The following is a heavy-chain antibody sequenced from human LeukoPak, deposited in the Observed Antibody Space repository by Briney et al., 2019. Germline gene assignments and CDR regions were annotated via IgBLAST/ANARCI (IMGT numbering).Heavy chain of an antibody. J-gene: IGHJ5*02. CDR2: IYYSGST. CDR1: GGSISSYY. V-gene: IGHV4-59*01. CDR3: ARDAVGGSGSYCSGSWFDP. D-gene: IGHD3-10*01. Sequence: SETLSLTCTVSGGSISSYYWSWIRQPPGKGLEWIGYIYYSGSTNYNPSLKSRVTISVDTSKNQFSLKLSSVTAADTAVYYCARDAVGGSGSYCSGSWFDPWGQGTLVTVSS.